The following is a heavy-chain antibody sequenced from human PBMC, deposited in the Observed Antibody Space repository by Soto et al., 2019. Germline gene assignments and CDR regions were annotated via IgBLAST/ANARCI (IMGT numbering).Heavy chain of an antibody. CDR2: INPNSGGT. CDR3: ARDSGKYYYDSSGSYGMDV. Sequence: ASVKVSCKASGYTFTGYYMHWVRQAPGQGLEWMGWINPNSGGTNYAQKFQGWVTMTRDTSISTAYMELSRLRSDDTAVYYCARDSGKYYYDSSGSYGMDVWGQGTTVTVSS. D-gene: IGHD3-22*01. J-gene: IGHJ6*02. V-gene: IGHV1-2*04. CDR1: GYTFTGYY.